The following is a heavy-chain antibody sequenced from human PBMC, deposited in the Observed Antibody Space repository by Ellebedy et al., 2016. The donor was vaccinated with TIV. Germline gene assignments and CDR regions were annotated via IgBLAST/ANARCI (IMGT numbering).Heavy chain of an antibody. CDR3: ARDLDKSSGWYGGAAY. CDR1: GFTFNSYA. D-gene: IGHD6-19*01. Sequence: PGGSLRLSCAASGFTFNSYAMHWVRQAPGKGLEWVAVISYDGNSKYYADSVKGRFTVSRDNSMTTVYLEMNSLRAEDTALYYCARDLDKSSGWYGGAAYWGQGTQVTVSS. J-gene: IGHJ4*02. CDR2: ISYDGNSK. V-gene: IGHV3-30-3*01.